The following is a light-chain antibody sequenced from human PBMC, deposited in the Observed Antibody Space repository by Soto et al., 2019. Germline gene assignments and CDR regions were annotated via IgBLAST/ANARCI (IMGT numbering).Light chain of an antibody. V-gene: IGKV1-27*01. CDR3: QTYGSAPRT. Sequence: DIQMTQSPSSLSASVGDRVTITCRASQGISNYLAWYQQKPGKVPKLLIYAASTLQSGVPSRFSGSGSGTDVTLSITGLQPEDVATYYCQTYGSAPRTVGQGTKVEIK. J-gene: IGKJ1*01. CDR2: AAS. CDR1: QGISNY.